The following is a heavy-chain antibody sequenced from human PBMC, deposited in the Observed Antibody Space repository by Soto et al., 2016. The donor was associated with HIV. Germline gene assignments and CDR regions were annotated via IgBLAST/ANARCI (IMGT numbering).Heavy chain of an antibody. CDR3: ARDDTMTLDH. Sequence: VQLVESGGGVVQPGRSLRLSCTASGFNFKTSGMHWVRQTPGKGLEWVAVIYDDGGHKYYADALKGRFTISRDNSKNILYLQMTSLTVEDTATYYCARDDTMTLDHVGQGTPGPPSPQ. CDR2: IYDDGGHK. D-gene: IGHD2-2*01. CDR1: GFNFKTSG. J-gene: IGHJ5*02. V-gene: IGHV3-33*01.